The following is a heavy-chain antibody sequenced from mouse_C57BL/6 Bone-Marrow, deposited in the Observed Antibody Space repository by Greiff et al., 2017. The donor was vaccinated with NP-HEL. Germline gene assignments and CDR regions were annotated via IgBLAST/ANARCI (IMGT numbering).Heavy chain of an antibody. D-gene: IGHD1-2*01. CDR3: TRGVLRPVNYFDY. V-gene: IGHV1-15*01. Sequence: QVQLKQSGAELVRPGASVTLSCKASGYTFTDYEMHWVKQTPVHGLEWIGAIDPETGGTAYNQKFKGKAILTADKSSSTAYMELRSLTSEDSAVYYCTRGVLRPVNYFDYWGQGTTLTVSS. J-gene: IGHJ2*01. CDR1: GYTFTDYE. CDR2: IDPETGGT.